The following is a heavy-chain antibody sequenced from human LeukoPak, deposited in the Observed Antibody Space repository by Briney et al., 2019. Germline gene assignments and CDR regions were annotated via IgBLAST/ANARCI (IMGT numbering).Heavy chain of an antibody. J-gene: IGHJ4*02. CDR2: ISSSGTTI. CDR3: AREGSTLGSYGAGNYYTFDY. Sequence: GGSLRLSCAASGFTFSSYEMSWVRQAPGKGLEWVSYISSSGTTIYYADSVKGRFTISRDNAKNSLYLQMNSLRAEDTAVYYCAREGSTLGSYGAGNYYTFDYWGQGTLVTVSS. V-gene: IGHV3-48*03. D-gene: IGHD3-10*01. CDR1: GFTFSSYE.